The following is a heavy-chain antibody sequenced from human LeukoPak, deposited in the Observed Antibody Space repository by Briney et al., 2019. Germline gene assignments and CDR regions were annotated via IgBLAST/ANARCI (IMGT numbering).Heavy chain of an antibody. J-gene: IGHJ5*02. CDR1: GFTFSSYG. CDR3: ARAGSGRSPDWFDP. V-gene: IGHV3-23*01. Sequence: PGGSLRLSCAASGFTFSSYGMSWVRQAPGKGLEWVSAISGSGGSTYYADSVKGRFTISRDNSKNTLHLQMNSLRAEDTAVYYCARAGSGRSPDWFDPWGQGTLVTVSS. CDR2: ISGSGGST. D-gene: IGHD1-26*01.